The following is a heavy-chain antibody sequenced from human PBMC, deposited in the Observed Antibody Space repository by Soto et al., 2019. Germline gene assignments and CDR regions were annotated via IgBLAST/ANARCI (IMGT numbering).Heavy chain of an antibody. CDR2: IYYSGST. Sequence: SETLSRTCTVSGGSISSYYWSWIRQPPGKGLEWIGYIYYSGSTNYNPSLKSRVTISVDTSKNQFSLKLSSVTAADTAVYYCARDLRESGAPGVWYYYGMDVWGQGTTVTVSS. CDR3: ARDLRESGAPGVWYYYGMDV. D-gene: IGHD3-16*01. CDR1: GGSISSYY. J-gene: IGHJ6*02. V-gene: IGHV4-59*01.